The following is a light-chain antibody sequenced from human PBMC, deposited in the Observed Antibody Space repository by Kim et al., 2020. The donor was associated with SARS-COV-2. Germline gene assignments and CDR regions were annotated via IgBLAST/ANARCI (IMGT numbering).Light chain of an antibody. V-gene: IGKV3-15*01. CDR1: QSGSTN. J-gene: IGKJ4*01. Sequence: FVSPGERATLSCRASQSGSTNLAWYQQKPGQAPRLLIYGASTRATGIPARFSGSGSGTEFTLTISSLQSEDFAVYYCQQYNNWPLTFGGGTKVEI. CDR3: QQYNNWPLT. CDR2: GAS.